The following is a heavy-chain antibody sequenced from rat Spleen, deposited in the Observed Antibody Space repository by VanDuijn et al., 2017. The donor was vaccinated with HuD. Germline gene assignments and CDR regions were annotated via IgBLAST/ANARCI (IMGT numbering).Heavy chain of an antibody. CDR2: MLTGGNT. CDR3: TSQWRY. Sequence: QVQLKESGPGLVQPSQTLSLTCTVSGFSLTSYTISWVRQPPGKGLEWIAAMLTGGNTYYNPALKSRLSISRDSSKSQVFLKMNSLQTEDTAIYFCTSQWRYWGQGVMVTVSS. J-gene: IGHJ2*01. V-gene: IGHV2-6*01. CDR1: GFSLTSYT. D-gene: IGHD1-1*01.